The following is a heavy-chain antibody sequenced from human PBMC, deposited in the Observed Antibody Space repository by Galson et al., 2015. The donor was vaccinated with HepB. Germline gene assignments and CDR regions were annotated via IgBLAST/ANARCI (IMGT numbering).Heavy chain of an antibody. Sequence: SCKASGGSFNTFAIIWVRQAPGQGLEWMGEIIPVLDITKYSQKFQGRLTITADKSTTTAYIDLSSLRSEDTARYCCARSYDFWSGLTVAFDIWGQGTMVTVSS. CDR3: ARSYDFWSGLTVAFDI. J-gene: IGHJ3*02. V-gene: IGHV1-69*10. D-gene: IGHD3-3*01. CDR1: GGSFNTFA. CDR2: IIPVLDIT.